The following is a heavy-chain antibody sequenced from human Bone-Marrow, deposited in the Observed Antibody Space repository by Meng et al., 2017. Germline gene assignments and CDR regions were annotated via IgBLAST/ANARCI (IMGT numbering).Heavy chain of an antibody. J-gene: IGHJ4*02. CDR3: ASSSLLWFGELFSY. D-gene: IGHD3-10*01. Sequence: GESLKISCAASGFTFSSYWMHWVRQAPGKGLVWVSRINSDGSSTSYADSVKGRFTISRDNAKNTLYLQMNSLRAEDTAVYYCASSSLLWFGELFSYWAQGTLVTVSS. CDR1: GFTFSSYW. V-gene: IGHV3-74*01. CDR2: INSDGSST.